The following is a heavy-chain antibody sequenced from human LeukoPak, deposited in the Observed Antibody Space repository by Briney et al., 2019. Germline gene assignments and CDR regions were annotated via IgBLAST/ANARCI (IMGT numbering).Heavy chain of an antibody. Sequence: MPSETLSLTCAVYGGSFSGYYWSWIRQPPGKGLEWIGEINHSGSTNYNPSLESRVTISVDTSKNQFSLKLSSVTAADTAVYYCARGSFTMVRGVTDYSDYWGQGTLVTVSS. J-gene: IGHJ4*02. D-gene: IGHD3-10*01. CDR1: GGSFSGYY. CDR3: ARGSFTMVRGVTDYSDY. CDR2: INHSGST. V-gene: IGHV4-34*01.